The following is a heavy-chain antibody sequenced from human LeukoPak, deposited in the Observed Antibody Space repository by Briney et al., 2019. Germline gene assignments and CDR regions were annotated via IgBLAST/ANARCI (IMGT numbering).Heavy chain of an antibody. CDR2: IYTSGST. V-gene: IGHV4-61*02. CDR1: GGSISSGSYY. D-gene: IGHD6-6*01. CDR3: ARVVRIAARPGYFDY. Sequence: SQTLSLTCTVSGGSISSGSYYWSWIRQPAGKGLEWIGRIYTSGSTNYNPSLKSRVTISVDTSKNQFSLKLSSVTAADTAVYYCARVVRIAARPGYFDYWGQGTLVTVPS. J-gene: IGHJ4*02.